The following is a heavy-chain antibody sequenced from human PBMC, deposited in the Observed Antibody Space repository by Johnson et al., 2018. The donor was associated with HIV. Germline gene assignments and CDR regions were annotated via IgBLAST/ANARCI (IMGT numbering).Heavy chain of an antibody. D-gene: IGHD3-22*01. CDR3: AKESPRGYYYEGFAFDI. CDR1: GFTFSDHY. CDR2: TYSGGST. V-gene: IGHV3-66*02. Sequence: VQLVVSGGGLVKPGGSPRLSCAASGFTFSDHYMAWHRQAPGKGPEWVSVTYSGGSTYYADYVMGRFTLSRDNSQHPLYLQMHSLRAEDTAVYYCAKESPRGYYYEGFAFDIWGQGTMVTVSS. J-gene: IGHJ3*02.